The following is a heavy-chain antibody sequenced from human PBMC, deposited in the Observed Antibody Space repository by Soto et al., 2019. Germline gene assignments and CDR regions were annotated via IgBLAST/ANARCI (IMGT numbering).Heavy chain of an antibody. CDR1: GYTFTGYY. J-gene: IGHJ4*02. CDR2: INPNSGGT. CDR3: ARGYSSSSGFKFTDY. V-gene: IGHV1-2*02. Sequence: ASVKVSCKASGYTFTGYYMHWVRQAPGQGLEWMGWINPNSGGTNYAQKFQGRVTMTRDTSISTAYMELGRLRSDDTAVYYCARGYSSSSGFKFTDYWGQGTLVTVSS. D-gene: IGHD6-6*01.